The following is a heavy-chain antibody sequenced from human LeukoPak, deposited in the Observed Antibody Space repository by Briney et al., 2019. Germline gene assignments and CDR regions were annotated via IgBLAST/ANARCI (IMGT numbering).Heavy chain of an antibody. CDR3: ASSKKNYYYGMDV. D-gene: IGHD2/OR15-2a*01. J-gene: IGHJ6*02. Sequence: SGTLSLTCTVSGGSISSGGYYWSWIRQHPGKGLEWIGYIYYSGSTYYNPSLKSRVTISVDTSKNQFSLKLSSVTAADTAVYYCASSKKNYYYGMDVWGQGTTVTVSS. V-gene: IGHV4-31*03. CDR2: IYYSGST. CDR1: GGSISSGGYY.